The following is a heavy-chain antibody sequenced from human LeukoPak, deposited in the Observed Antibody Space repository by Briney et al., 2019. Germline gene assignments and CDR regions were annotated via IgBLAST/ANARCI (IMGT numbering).Heavy chain of an antibody. Sequence: GGSVKVSCKAAGYTFTSYDMHSVRQAAGQGVEGMGIINPSGVSASNAQKFQGRVTMTRDTSKSTVYMELSSLRSEDTAVYYCATTAAIVGATTGYWGQGTLVTVSS. V-gene: IGHV1-46*01. D-gene: IGHD1-26*01. J-gene: IGHJ4*02. CDR1: GYTFTSYD. CDR3: ATTAAIVGATTGY. CDR2: INPSGVSA.